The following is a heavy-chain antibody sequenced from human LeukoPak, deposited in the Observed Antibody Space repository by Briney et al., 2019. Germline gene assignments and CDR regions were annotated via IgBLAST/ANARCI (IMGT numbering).Heavy chain of an antibody. CDR3: AKRGIGLDY. CDR1: GFIFSSDS. J-gene: IGHJ4*02. V-gene: IGHV3-21*04. CDR2: ISSTGAYI. Sequence: KAGGSLRLSCATSGFIFSSDSMIWVRQAPGKGLEWVSSISSTGAYIYYADSLKGRFTISRDNSKNTLYLQMNSLRAEDTAVYYCAKRGIGLDYWGQGTLVTVSS. D-gene: IGHD3-16*01.